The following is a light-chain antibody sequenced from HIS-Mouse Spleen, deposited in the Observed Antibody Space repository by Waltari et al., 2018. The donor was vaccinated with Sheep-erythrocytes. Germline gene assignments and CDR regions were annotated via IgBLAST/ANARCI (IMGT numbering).Light chain of an antibody. J-gene: IGLJ3*02. V-gene: IGLV2-23*01. CDR2: EGS. CDR1: SSDVGSYNL. Sequence: QSALTQPASVSGSPGQSITISCTRTSSDVGSYNLVSWDQQHPGKAPKLMIYEGSKRPSGVSNRFSGPKSGNTASLTISGLQAEDEADYYCCSYAGSSTPWVFGGGTKLTVL. CDR3: CSYAGSSTPWV.